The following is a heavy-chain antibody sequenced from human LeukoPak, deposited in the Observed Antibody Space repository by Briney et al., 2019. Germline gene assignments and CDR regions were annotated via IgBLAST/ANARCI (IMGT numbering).Heavy chain of an antibody. CDR2: IIPIFGTA. J-gene: IGHJ3*02. CDR1: GGTFSSYA. Sequence: ASVKASCKASGGTFSSYAISWVRQAPGQGLEWMGGIIPIFGTANYAQKFQGRVTITADESTSTAYMELSSLRSEDTAVYYCARDRNYYDSSGPDAFDIWGQGTMVTVSS. CDR3: ARDRNYYDSSGPDAFDI. V-gene: IGHV1-69*13. D-gene: IGHD3-22*01.